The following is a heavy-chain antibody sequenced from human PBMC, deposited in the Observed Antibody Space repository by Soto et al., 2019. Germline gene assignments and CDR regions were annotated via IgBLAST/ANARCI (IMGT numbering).Heavy chain of an antibody. CDR3: ARVPGYSSPYYGMDV. Sequence: QVQLQESGPGLVKPSQTLSLTCTVSRGSLSSGDYSWSWIRQPPGKGLEWIGYIYYSGSTYYNPSLKSRVTISVDTSKNQFSLKLSSVTAADTAVYYCARVPGYSSPYYGMDVWGQGTTVTVSS. CDR2: IYYSGST. J-gene: IGHJ6*02. CDR1: RGSLSSGDYS. D-gene: IGHD6-13*01. V-gene: IGHV4-30-4*01.